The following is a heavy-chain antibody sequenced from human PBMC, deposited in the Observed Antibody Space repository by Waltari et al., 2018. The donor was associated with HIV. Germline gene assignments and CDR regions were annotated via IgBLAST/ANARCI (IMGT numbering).Heavy chain of an antibody. CDR3: ARASHSHYYDTSGHPGFDY. D-gene: IGHD3-22*01. Sequence: QVQLQESGPGLDKPSGTLSLTCADSGGSLSSSNWWSWVRQHPGKGLEWIGEIYHSGSTNYNPSLKSRVTISVDKSKNQFSLKLSSVTAADTAVYSCARASHSHYYDTSGHPGFDYWGQGTLVTVSS. V-gene: IGHV4-4*02. CDR1: GGSLSSSNW. J-gene: IGHJ4*02. CDR2: IYHSGST.